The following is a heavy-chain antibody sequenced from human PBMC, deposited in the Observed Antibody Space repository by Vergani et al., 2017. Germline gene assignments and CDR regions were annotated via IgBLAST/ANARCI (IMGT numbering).Heavy chain of an antibody. J-gene: IGHJ5*02. CDR3: ARDQRDDDGRRGWFAP. V-gene: IGHV4-61*02. D-gene: IGHD5-24*01. CDR2: VHTDGTA. CDR1: GGTISSGGYY. Sequence: QVQLQESGPGLVKPSQTLSLTCTVSGGTISSGGYYWNWIRQAAGKGLEWLGRVHTDGTAYYNPSLRTRVRLSADLSQSQFSLKMTTLTAADTAVYFCARDQRDDDGRRGWFAPWGQGILVIVSS.